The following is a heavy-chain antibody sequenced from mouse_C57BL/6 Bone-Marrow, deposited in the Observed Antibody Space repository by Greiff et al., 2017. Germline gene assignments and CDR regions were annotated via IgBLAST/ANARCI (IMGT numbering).Heavy chain of an antibody. CDR1: GYAFTNSL. CDR2: INPGSGGT. D-gene: IGHD4-1*01. CDR3: ARSKNWDSWFAY. J-gene: IGHJ3*01. V-gene: IGHV1-54*01. Sequence: VQLQQSGAELVRPGTSVKVSCKASGYAFTNSLIEWVKQRPGQGLEWIGVINPGSGGTNYNEKFKGKATLTADKSSSTAYMQLSSLTSEDSAVYFCARSKNWDSWFAYWGQGPLVTVSA.